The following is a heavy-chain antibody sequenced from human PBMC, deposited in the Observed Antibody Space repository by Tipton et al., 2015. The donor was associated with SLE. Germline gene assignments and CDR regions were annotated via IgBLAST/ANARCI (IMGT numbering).Heavy chain of an antibody. Sequence: TLSLTCVVSIDSVSGVGWWSWVRQPPGKGLEWIAEISHTGSTNVNSSLKSRVSISVETAKNQISLKLSSVTAADTAVYYCARLTPWGYDYWGPGMLVTVSS. V-gene: IGHV4-4*02. CDR2: ISHTGST. CDR3: ARLTPWGYDY. CDR1: IDSVSGVGW. D-gene: IGHD7-27*01. J-gene: IGHJ4*02.